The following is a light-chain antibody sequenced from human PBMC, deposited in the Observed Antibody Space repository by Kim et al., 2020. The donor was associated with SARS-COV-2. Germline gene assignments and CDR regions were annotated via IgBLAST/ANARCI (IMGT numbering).Light chain of an antibody. CDR1: SLRSYY. V-gene: IGLV3-19*01. CDR2: GKN. J-gene: IGLJ2*01. CDR3: NSRDSSGNHVV. Sequence: ALGQTVRITCQGDSLRSYYASWYQQKPGQAPILVIYGKNNRPSGIPDRFSGSASGNTASLTITGVQAEDGGDFYCNSRDSSGNHVVFGGGTQLTVL.